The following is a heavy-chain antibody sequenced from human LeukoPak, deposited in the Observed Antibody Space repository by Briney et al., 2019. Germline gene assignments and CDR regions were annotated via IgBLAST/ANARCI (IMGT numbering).Heavy chain of an antibody. CDR3: ARELWFGESPANYYYYGMDV. CDR2: IYSGGST. Sequence: GGSLRLSCAASGFTVSSNYMSWVRQAPGKGLEWVSVIYSGGSTYYADSVKGRFTISRDNSKNTLYLQMNSLRAEDTAVYYCARELWFGESPANYYYYGMDVWGQGTTVTVSS. CDR1: GFTVSSNY. J-gene: IGHJ6*02. D-gene: IGHD3-10*01. V-gene: IGHV3-53*01.